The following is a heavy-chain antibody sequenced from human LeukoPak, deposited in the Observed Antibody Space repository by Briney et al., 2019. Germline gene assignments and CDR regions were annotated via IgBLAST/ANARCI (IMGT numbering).Heavy chain of an antibody. CDR1: GFTFSSYW. D-gene: IGHD1-26*01. Sequence: GGSLRLSCAASGFTFSSYWMSWVRQAPGKGLEWVANIKEDGSEKYYVDSVKGRFTISRDNAKNSLYLQLNSLRAEDTAVYYCARYSGSYHSYDYWGQGPLVTVSS. J-gene: IGHJ4*02. V-gene: IGHV3-7*05. CDR2: IKEDGSEK. CDR3: ARYSGSYHSYDY.